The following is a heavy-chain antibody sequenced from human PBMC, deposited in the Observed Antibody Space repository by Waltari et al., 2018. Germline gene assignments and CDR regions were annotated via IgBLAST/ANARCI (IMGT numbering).Heavy chain of an antibody. CDR1: GYTFTSYA. CDR2: INAGNGNT. J-gene: IGHJ4*02. D-gene: IGHD3-10*01. Sequence: QVQLVQSGAEVKKPGASVKVSCKASGYTFTSYAMHWVRQAPGQRLEWMGWINAGNGNTKYSQKFQGRVTITRDTSASTADMELSSMRSEDTAVYYCARDRVLLWFGELGYWGQGTLVTVSS. V-gene: IGHV1-3*01. CDR3: ARDRVLLWFGELGY.